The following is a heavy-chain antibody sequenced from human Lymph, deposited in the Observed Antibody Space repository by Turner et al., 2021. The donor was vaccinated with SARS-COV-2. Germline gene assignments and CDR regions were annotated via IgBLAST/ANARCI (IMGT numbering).Heavy chain of an antibody. D-gene: IGHD2-21*02. J-gene: IGHJ4*02. CDR1: GFNFSSYS. Sequence: EVQLVESGGGLVKPGGSLRLPCAASGFNFSSYSMNWVRQAPGKGLEWVSSITFTSSYIYYADSVKGRFTISRDNAKNSLYLQMNSLRAEDTAVYYCARGPPDFPYYFDYWGQGTLVTVSS. V-gene: IGHV3-21*01. CDR2: ITFTSSYI. CDR3: ARGPPDFPYYFDY.